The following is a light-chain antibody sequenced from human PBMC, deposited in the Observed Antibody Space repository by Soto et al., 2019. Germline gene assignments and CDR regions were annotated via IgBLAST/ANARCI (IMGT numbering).Light chain of an antibody. Sequence: EIVLTQSPATLSLSPGESATLSCRASQSVSIYLAWYQQKPGQAPRLLIYDSSNRAAGIPARFSARGSGTDFTLFISNLQPEDAAVYYYQHRSNWPPTAFGQGTRLEIK. CDR2: DSS. J-gene: IGKJ5*01. CDR3: QHRSNWPPTA. V-gene: IGKV3-11*01. CDR1: QSVSIY.